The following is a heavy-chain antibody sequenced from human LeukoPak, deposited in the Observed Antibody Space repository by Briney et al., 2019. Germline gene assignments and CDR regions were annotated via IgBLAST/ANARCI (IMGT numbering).Heavy chain of an antibody. CDR2: ISAYNGNT. CDR3: ARDLRDGYNYFQH. J-gene: IGHJ1*01. D-gene: IGHD5-24*01. Sequence: ASVKVSCKASGYTFSSYGVTWVRQAPGQGLEWVGWISAYNGNTRYAQKLQDRVTMATDTSTSTAYMELRSLSSDDTAVYYCARDLRDGYNYFQHWGQGTLVTVSS. CDR1: GYTFSSYG. V-gene: IGHV1-18*04.